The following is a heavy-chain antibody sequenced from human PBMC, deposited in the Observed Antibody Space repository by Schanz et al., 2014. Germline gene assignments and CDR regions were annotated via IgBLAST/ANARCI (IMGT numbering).Heavy chain of an antibody. CDR2: ISLDGSNQ. J-gene: IGHJ4*02. V-gene: IGHV3-30*03. D-gene: IGHD2-2*01. Sequence: QVHLVESGGGVVQPGRSLRLSCAASGFTFSSYGMHWVRQAPGKGLEWVAIISLDGSNQYYADSVKGRFTISRDNSKNTLYLQMNSLRAEDTAVYYCIRGDIMVVPVAHFWGQGILVTVSS. CDR3: IRGDIMVVPVAHF. CDR1: GFTFSSYG.